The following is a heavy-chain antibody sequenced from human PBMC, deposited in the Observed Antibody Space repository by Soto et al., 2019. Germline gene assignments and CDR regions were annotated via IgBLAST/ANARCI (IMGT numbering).Heavy chain of an antibody. Sequence: QVQLQESGPGLVKPSGTLSLTCAVSGGSISSSNWWIWVRQPPGKGLEWIGEIYHSGSTNYNPSLKSRVTISVDKSTNQFSLKLTSVTAADTAVYYCARSGGYSYGDYWGQGTLVTVSS. D-gene: IGHD5-18*01. CDR2: IYHSGST. J-gene: IGHJ4*02. V-gene: IGHV4-4*02. CDR3: ARSGGYSYGDY. CDR1: GGSISSSNW.